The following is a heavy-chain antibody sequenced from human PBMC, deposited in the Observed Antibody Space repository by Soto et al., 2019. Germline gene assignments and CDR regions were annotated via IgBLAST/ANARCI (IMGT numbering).Heavy chain of an antibody. CDR2: ISGSGGST. V-gene: IGHV3-23*01. Sequence: GGSLKLSCAASGVTFGSSAVSGFRKAPGKGLEWVSAISGSGGSTYYADSVKGRFTISRDNSKNTLYLQMNSLRAEDTAVYYCAKGIFGVVTLTDYWGQGTLVTVSS. J-gene: IGHJ4*02. D-gene: IGHD3-3*02. CDR1: GVTFGSSA. CDR3: AKGIFGVVTLTDY.